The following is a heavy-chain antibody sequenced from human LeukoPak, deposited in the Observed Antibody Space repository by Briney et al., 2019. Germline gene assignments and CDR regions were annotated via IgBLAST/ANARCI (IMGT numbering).Heavy chain of an antibody. Sequence: TGGSLRLSCAASGITFGTYAMTWVRQAPGKGLEWVSVIYSGGSTYYADSVKGRFTISRHTSKNILYLQMNSLRTEDTAVYYCARRARTDWFFDSWGPGTLVTVSS. CDR2: IYSGGST. D-gene: IGHD3-9*01. CDR1: GITFGTYA. CDR3: ARRARTDWFFDS. J-gene: IGHJ4*02. V-gene: IGHV3-53*04.